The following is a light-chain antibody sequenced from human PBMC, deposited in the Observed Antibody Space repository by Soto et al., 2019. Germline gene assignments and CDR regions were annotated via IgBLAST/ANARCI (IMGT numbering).Light chain of an antibody. CDR2: GAS. Sequence: EIVMTQSPATLSVSPGERATLSCRASQSVSSNLAWYQQKPGQAPRLLIYGASTRATGIPARFSGSGSGTEFTLTISSLQPEDFATYYCQQHNSYPRTFGQGTKVDIK. CDR3: QQHNSYPRT. CDR1: QSVSSN. V-gene: IGKV3-15*01. J-gene: IGKJ1*01.